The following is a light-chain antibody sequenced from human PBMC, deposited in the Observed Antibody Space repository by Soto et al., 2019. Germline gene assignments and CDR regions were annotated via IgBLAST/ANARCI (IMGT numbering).Light chain of an antibody. CDR2: DVS. CDR3: NSYTSSNSLEV. V-gene: IGLV2-14*03. Sequence: QSALTQPASVSGSPGQSITISCTGTSSDIGAYNYVSWYQQHPGKAPQLMIYDVSIQPSGVSSRFSGSKSGNTASLTISGLQAEDEADYYCNSYTSSNSLEVFGGGTKLTVL. CDR1: SSDIGAYNY. J-gene: IGLJ2*01.